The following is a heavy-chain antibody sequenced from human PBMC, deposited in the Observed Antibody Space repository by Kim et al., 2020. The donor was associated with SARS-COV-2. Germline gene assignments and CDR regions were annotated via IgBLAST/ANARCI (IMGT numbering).Heavy chain of an antibody. V-gene: IGHV3-9*01. CDR1: GFTFGDYA. Sequence: GGSLRLSCAASGFTFGDYAMHWVRQAPGKGLEWVSAISWNSGSIGYADSVKGRFTISRDNAKNSLYLQMNSLRAEDTALYYCAKEYCSSTSCRRYNWFDPWGQGTLVTVSS. CDR2: ISWNSGSI. CDR3: AKEYCSSTSCRRYNWFDP. J-gene: IGHJ5*02. D-gene: IGHD2-2*01.